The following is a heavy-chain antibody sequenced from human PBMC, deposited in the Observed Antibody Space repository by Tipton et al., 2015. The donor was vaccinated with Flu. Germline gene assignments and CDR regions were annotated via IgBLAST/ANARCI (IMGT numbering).Heavy chain of an antibody. D-gene: IGHD2-21*02. V-gene: IGHV3-23*01. CDR1: GFSFSSYA. J-gene: IGHJ6*02. CDR3: AKNMVLGHINYYSPLDV. Sequence: SLRLSCAASGFSFSSYAMSWVRQAPGKGLEWIAGIVHNGESTYYADSVRDRFTISRDSSKNTLSLQMNSLRAEGTAVYYCAKNMVLGHINYYSPLDVWGQGTTVT. CDR2: IVHNGEST.